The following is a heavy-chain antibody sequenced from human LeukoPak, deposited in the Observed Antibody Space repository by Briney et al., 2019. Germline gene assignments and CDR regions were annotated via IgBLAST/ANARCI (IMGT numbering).Heavy chain of an antibody. D-gene: IGHD3-22*01. V-gene: IGHV1-2*02. CDR3: ARAPRGTYYYDSSGYYGNDY. CDR1: GYTFTGYY. J-gene: IGHJ4*02. Sequence: ASVKVSCKASGYTFTGYYMHWVRQAPGQGLEWMGWINPNSGGTNYAQKFQGRVTMTRDTSISTAYMELSRLRSDDTAVYYCARAPRGTYYYDSSGYYGNDYWGQGTLVTVSS. CDR2: INPNSGGT.